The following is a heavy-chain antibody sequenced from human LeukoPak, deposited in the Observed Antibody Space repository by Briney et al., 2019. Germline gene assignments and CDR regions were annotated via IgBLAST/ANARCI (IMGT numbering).Heavy chain of an antibody. CDR3: ARGARIAAAGLTLGY. Sequence: ASVKVSCKASGYTFTSYDINWVRQATGQGLEWMGWMNPNSGNTGYAQKFQGRVTMTRNTSISTAYMELSSLRSEDTAVYYCARGARIAAAGLTLGYCGQGTLVTVSS. CDR1: GYTFTSYD. D-gene: IGHD6-13*01. J-gene: IGHJ4*02. CDR2: MNPNSGNT. V-gene: IGHV1-8*01.